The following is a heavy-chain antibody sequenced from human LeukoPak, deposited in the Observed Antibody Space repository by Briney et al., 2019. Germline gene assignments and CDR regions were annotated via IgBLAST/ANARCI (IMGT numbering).Heavy chain of an antibody. J-gene: IGHJ4*02. V-gene: IGHV3-11*01. D-gene: IGHD6-13*01. CDR3: AKVVLNTSSWYYLDSFDY. CDR1: GFTFSDYY. Sequence: GGSLRLSCAASGFTFSDYYMSWIRQAPGKGLEWVSYISSSGSTIYYADSVKGRFTISRDNAKNSLYLQMNSLRAEDTAVYYCAKVVLNTSSWYYLDSFDYWGQGTLVTVSS. CDR2: ISSSGSTI.